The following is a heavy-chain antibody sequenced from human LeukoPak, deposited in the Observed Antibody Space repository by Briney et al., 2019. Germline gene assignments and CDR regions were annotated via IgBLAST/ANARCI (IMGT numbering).Heavy chain of an antibody. J-gene: IGHJ4*02. CDR3: ARDQSSGSLANFDY. Sequence: ASVKVSCKASGYTFTGYYLHWVRQAPGQGLEWMGWINPNNGNTNYAQNFQGRVTMTRDPSISTSYMDLSRLTSHDTAVYYCARDQSSGSLANFDYWGQGPLVTVSS. D-gene: IGHD6-19*01. V-gene: IGHV1-2*02. CDR2: INPNNGNT. CDR1: GYTFTGYY.